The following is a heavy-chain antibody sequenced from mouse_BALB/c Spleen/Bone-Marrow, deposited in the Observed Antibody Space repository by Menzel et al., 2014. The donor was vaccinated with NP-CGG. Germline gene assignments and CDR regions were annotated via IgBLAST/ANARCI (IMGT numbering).Heavy chain of an antibody. D-gene: IGHD2-4*01. J-gene: IGHJ3*01. CDR2: ISNGGGST. CDR1: GFTFSDYY. Sequence: EVKLVESGGGLVQPGGSLKHSCATSGFTFSDYYMYWVRQTPEKRLEWVAYISNGGGSTNYPDTVKGRFTISRDNAKNTLYLQMSRLKSEDTAMYYCARHNYDETWFAYWGQGTLVTVSA. V-gene: IGHV5-12*02. CDR3: ARHNYDETWFAY.